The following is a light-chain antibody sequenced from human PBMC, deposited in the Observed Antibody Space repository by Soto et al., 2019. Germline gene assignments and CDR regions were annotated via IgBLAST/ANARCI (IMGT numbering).Light chain of an antibody. CDR3: LVSYNGEYG. CDR2: HTT. V-gene: IGLV7-46*01. J-gene: IGLJ1*01. Sequence: QALVTQEPLLTVSPGGTVTLTCGASTGAVTNGHYPYWFQQKTGQAPRPLIYHTTNRHSWTPARFSGSLLGGKAALTLSGAEPEHEAEYYCLVSYNGEYGCVTGTKVTV. CDR1: TGAVTNGHY.